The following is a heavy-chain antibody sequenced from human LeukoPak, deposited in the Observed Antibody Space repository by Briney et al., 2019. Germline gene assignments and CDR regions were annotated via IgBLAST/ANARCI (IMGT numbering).Heavy chain of an antibody. D-gene: IGHD6-13*01. CDR2: IYPGDSDT. Sequence: GESLKISCKGSGYSFTCYWIGWVRQMPGKGLEWMGIIYPGDSDTRYSPSFQGQVTISADQSISTAYLQWSSLKAPDTAMYYWARGYSSSWYVGWLDPWGQGTRVSVSS. J-gene: IGHJ5*02. CDR3: ARGYSSSWYVGWLDP. V-gene: IGHV5-51*01. CDR1: GYSFTCYW.